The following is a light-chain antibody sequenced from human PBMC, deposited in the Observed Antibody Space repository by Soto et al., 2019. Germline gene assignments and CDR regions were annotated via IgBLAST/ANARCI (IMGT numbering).Light chain of an antibody. CDR2: EVS. V-gene: IGLV2-14*01. Sequence: QSVLTQPASVSGSPGQSITISCSGTSSDVGGYNYVSWYQQHPGKAPKLMIYEVSNRPSGVSNRFSGSKPGNTASLAISGLQAEEEADYYCSSYTSSSTLYAFGTATKVTV. CDR1: SSDVGGYNY. CDR3: SSYTSSSTLYA. J-gene: IGLJ1*01.